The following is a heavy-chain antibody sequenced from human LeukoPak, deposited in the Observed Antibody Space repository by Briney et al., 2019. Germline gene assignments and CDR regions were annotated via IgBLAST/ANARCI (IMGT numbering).Heavy chain of an antibody. J-gene: IGHJ4*02. CDR2: ISTSGSST. D-gene: IGHD4-17*01. CDR1: GYTFTSYG. CDR3: AREPGNNGDLDY. V-gene: IGHV3-21*01. Sequence: GASVKVSCKASGYTFTSYGISWVRQAPGKGLEWVSSISTSGSSTFYADSMKGRFTISRDNAKSSLYLQMSSLRAEDTAVYYCAREPGNNGDLDYWGQGTLVTVSS.